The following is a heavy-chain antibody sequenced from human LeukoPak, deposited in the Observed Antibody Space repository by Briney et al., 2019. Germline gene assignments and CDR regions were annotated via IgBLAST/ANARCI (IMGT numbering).Heavy chain of an antibody. CDR1: GYTFTSYY. CDR2: INPSGGST. J-gene: IGHJ4*02. D-gene: IGHD3-22*01. V-gene: IGHV1-46*01. Sequence: ASVKVSCKASGYTFTSYYMHWVRQAPGQGLEWMRIINPSGGSTSYAQKLQGRVTMTTDTSTSTAYMELRSLRSDDTAAYYCARDSLHFYDSSGYLLDYWGQGTLVTVSS. CDR3: ARDSLHFYDSSGYLLDY.